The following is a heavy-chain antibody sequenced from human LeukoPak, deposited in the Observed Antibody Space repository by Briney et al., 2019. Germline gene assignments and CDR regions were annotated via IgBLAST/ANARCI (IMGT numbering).Heavy chain of an antibody. V-gene: IGHV1-18*01. D-gene: IGHD3-3*01. J-gene: IGHJ4*02. CDR3: VRIYYGPDN. Sequence: ASVKVSCKASGYTFTSYGISWVRQAPGQGLEWMGWISAYNGNTNYAQKLQGRVTMTTDTSTSTAYMELRRLRSSDTALYYCVRIYYGPDNWGQGTLVTVSS. CDR1: GYTFTSYG. CDR2: ISAYNGNT.